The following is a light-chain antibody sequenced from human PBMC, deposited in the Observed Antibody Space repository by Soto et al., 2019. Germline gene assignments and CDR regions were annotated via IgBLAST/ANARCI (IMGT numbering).Light chain of an antibody. J-gene: IGKJ3*01. CDR2: GAS. V-gene: IGKV3-11*01. CDR1: QSVRTS. CDR3: QQRTNWPPGFT. Sequence: EIVLTQFPATLSLSPGERATLSCRASQSVRTSLAWYQQKPGQAPSLLIYGASNRATGVPARFSGSGSGTDFTLTISSLQPEDFAVYFCQQRTNWPPGFTFGPGTKVDIK.